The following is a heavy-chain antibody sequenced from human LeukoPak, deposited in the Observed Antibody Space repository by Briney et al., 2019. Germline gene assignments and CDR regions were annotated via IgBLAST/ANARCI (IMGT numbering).Heavy chain of an antibody. CDR1: GYIFSDYY. D-gene: IGHD3-22*01. Sequence: ASVKVSCKASGYIFSDYYMHWVRQAPGRGFEWMGWISRRSGATKIAEKFQGRVTMTRDTSISTAYMELSRLRSDDTAVYYCARDPYYYDSSGYYYPYYFDYWGQGTLVTVSS. CDR2: ISRRSGAT. J-gene: IGHJ4*02. CDR3: ARDPYYYDSSGYYYPYYFDY. V-gene: IGHV1-2*02.